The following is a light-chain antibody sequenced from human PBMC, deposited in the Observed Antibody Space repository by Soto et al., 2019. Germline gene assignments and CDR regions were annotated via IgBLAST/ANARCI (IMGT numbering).Light chain of an antibody. J-gene: IGLJ3*02. CDR1: SSSIGTNT. CDR2: SDN. V-gene: IGLV1-44*01. CDR3: AAWDDSLNGFTWA. Sequence: QSVLTQPPSASGTPGQRVTISCSGSSSSIGTNTVNWYKQLPGMSPKLLIHSDNQRPSGVPDRFSGSKSGTSASLAISGLQPDDEADYNCAAWDDSLNGFTWAFGGGTKLTVL.